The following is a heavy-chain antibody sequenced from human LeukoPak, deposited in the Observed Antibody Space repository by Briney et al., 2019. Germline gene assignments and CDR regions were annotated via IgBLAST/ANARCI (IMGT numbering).Heavy chain of an antibody. J-gene: IGHJ4*02. CDR1: GFTFSRYS. D-gene: IGHD3-22*01. CDR3: AREYHEYYYDSSGSLTFDY. CDR2: ISSSSSYI. V-gene: IGHV3-21*01. Sequence: PGGSLRLSCAASGFTFSRYSMNWVRQAPGKGLEWVSSISSSSSYIYYADSVKGRFTISRDNAKNSLYLQMNSLRAEDTAVYYCAREYHEYYYDSSGSLTFDYWGQGTLVTVSS.